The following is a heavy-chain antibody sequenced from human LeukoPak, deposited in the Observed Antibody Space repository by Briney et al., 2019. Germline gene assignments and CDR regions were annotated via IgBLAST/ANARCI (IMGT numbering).Heavy chain of an antibody. Sequence: GGSLRLSCAASGFTFSSYAMSWVRQAPGKGLEWVSAISGSGGSTYYADSVKGRFTISGDNSKNTLYLQMNSLRAEDTAVYYCAKDGGDSSGYFHYYYYYGMDVWGQGTTVTVSS. D-gene: IGHD3-22*01. J-gene: IGHJ6*02. V-gene: IGHV3-23*01. CDR1: GFTFSSYA. CDR3: AKDGGDSSGYFHYYYYYGMDV. CDR2: ISGSGGST.